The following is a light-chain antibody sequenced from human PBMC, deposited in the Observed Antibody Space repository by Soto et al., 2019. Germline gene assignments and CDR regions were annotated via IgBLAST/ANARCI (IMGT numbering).Light chain of an antibody. CDR2: EVS. Sequence: LTQPASVSGSPGQSITISCTGTSSDVGGYNYVSWYQQHPGKAPKLMIYEVSNRPSGVSNRFSGPKSGNTASLTISGLQTEDEADYYCSSYTSSSTLYVFGTGTKVTVL. CDR1: SSDVGGYNY. J-gene: IGLJ1*01. V-gene: IGLV2-14*01. CDR3: SSYTSSSTLYV.